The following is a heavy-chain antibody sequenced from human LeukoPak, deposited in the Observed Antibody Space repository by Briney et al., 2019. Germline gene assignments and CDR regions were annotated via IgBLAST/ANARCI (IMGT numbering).Heavy chain of an antibody. CDR2: INHSGST. CDR1: GGSFSGYY. Sequence: SETLSLTCAVYGGSFSGYYWNWIRQPPGKGLEWIGEINHSGSTNYNPSLKSRVTISVDTSKNQFSLNLSSVTAADTAVYYCARRRFYDIRPSYFLDSRGQGTLVTVSS. J-gene: IGHJ4*02. CDR3: ARRRFYDIRPSYFLDS. V-gene: IGHV4-34*01. D-gene: IGHD3-9*01.